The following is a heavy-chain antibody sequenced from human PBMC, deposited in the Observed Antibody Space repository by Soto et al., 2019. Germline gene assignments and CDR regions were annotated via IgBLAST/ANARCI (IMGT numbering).Heavy chain of an antibody. J-gene: IGHJ4*02. CDR2: IYHSGST. Sequence: SETLSLTCAVSGGSISSSNWWSWVRQPPGKGLEWIGEIYHSGSTNCNPSLKSRVTISVDKSKNQFSLKLSSVTAADTAVYYCARGSNYDSSGDFDYWGQGTLVTVSS. V-gene: IGHV4-4*02. CDR3: ARGSNYDSSGDFDY. D-gene: IGHD3-22*01. CDR1: GGSISSSNW.